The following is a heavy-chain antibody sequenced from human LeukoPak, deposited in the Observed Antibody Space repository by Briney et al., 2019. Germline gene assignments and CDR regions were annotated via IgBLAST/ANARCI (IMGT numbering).Heavy chain of an antibody. CDR2: IWFDGSNK. J-gene: IGHJ4*02. CDR1: GFTFSNYG. Sequence: GGSLRLSCAASGFTFSNYGMHWVRQAPGKGLEWVAFIWFDGSNKYYADSVKGRFTISRDNSKKTLYLQMNSLRAEDTAVYYCAKWGSGYYFDYWGQGTLVTVPS. V-gene: IGHV3-30*02. CDR3: AKWGSGYYFDY. D-gene: IGHD3-16*01.